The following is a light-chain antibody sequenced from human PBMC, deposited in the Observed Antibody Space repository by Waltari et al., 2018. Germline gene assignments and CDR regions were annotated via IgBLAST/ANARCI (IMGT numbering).Light chain of an antibody. CDR1: SGSIASNF. V-gene: IGLV6-57*04. J-gene: IGLJ3*02. CDR3: QSYDSSNQRV. CDR2: AAN. Sequence: FMLTQPRSVSESPGKTVTISCTRSSGSIASNFVHWYQQRPGSAPPTVTYAANQRPSGVPVRFSGSIASSSNSASLTISGLKTEDEADYYCQSYDSSNQRVFGGGTKLTVL.